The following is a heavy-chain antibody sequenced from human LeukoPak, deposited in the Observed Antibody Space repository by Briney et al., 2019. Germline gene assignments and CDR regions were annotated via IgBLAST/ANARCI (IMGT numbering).Heavy chain of an antibody. D-gene: IGHD5-18*01. J-gene: IGHJ4*02. Sequence: GGSLRLSCAASGFTFSSYRMSWVRQAPGKGLEWVANIKEDGREKFYVDSVRGRFTISRDNAKNSLYLQMNSLRAEDTAVYYCARDRWGYSYGGDWGRGTLVTVSS. CDR3: ARDRWGYSYGGD. CDR2: IKEDGREK. CDR1: GFTFSSYR. V-gene: IGHV3-7*01.